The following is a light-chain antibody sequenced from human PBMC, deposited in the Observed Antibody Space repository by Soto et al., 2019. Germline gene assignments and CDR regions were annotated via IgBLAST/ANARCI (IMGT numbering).Light chain of an antibody. CDR2: DNN. J-gene: IGLJ2*01. V-gene: IGLV1-51*01. CDR3: GTWDSSLSAGV. Sequence: QSVLTQPPSVYAAPGQTVTISCSGSSSNIGNNYVSWYQQLPGTAPKLLIYDNNKRPSGSPDRFSGSKSGTSATLGITGLQTGDEADYYCGTWDSSLSAGVFGGGTKLTVL. CDR1: SSNIGNNY.